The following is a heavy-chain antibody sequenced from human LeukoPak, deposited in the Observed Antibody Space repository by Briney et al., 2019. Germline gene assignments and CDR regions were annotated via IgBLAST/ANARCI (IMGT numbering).Heavy chain of an antibody. CDR3: AAQCIAVAGTIDY. CDR1: GFAFSGYA. D-gene: IGHD6-19*01. CDR2: ISGSGGST. Sequence: PGGSLRLSCVASGFAFSGYAMSWVRQAPGKGLEWVSAISGSGGSTYYADSVKGRFTISRDNSKNTLYLQMNSLRAEDTAVYYCAAQCIAVAGTIDYWGQGTLVTVSS. V-gene: IGHV3-23*01. J-gene: IGHJ4*02.